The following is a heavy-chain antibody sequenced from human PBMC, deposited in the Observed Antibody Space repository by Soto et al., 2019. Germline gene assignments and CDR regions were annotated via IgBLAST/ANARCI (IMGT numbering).Heavy chain of an antibody. CDR1: GGSISSSSYY. D-gene: IGHD6-13*01. CDR3: ARHEMAAADTGAFDI. V-gene: IGHV4-39*01. CDR2: IYYSGST. Sequence: QLQLQESGPGLVKPSETLSLTCTVSGGSISSSSYYWGWIRQHPGKGLECIGSIYYSGSTYYNPSLKSRVTISVDTSKNQFSLKLSSVTAADTAVYYCARHEMAAADTGAFDIWGQGTMVTVSS. J-gene: IGHJ3*02.